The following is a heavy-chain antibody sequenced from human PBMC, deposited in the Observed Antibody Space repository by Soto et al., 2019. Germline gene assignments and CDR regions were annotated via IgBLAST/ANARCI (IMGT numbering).Heavy chain of an antibody. CDR1: GYTFTSYG. V-gene: IGHV1-18*01. D-gene: IGHD3-10*01. J-gene: IGHJ6*02. CDR2: ISAYNGNT. Sequence: TSVKVSCKASGYTFTSYGSNWVRQAPGQGLEWLGWISAYNGNTNYAQKLQGRVTMTTDTSTSTAYMELRSLRSDDTAVYYCARVGVTMVRGPRYYYYGMDVWGQGTTVTVSS. CDR3: ARVGVTMVRGPRYYYYGMDV.